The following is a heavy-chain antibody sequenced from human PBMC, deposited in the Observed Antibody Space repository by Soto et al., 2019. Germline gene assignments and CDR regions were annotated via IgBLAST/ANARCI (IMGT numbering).Heavy chain of an antibody. J-gene: IGHJ1*01. CDR1: GGTFSSYT. V-gene: IGHV1-69*02. Sequence: QVQLVQSGAEVKKPGSSVKVSCKASGGTFSSYTISWVRQAPGQGLEWMGRIIPILGIANYAQKFRGRVTITADKSTSTAYMELSSLRSEDTAVYYCARGLGYCSSTSCSSAEYFQHWGQGTLVTVSS. CDR2: IIPILGIA. D-gene: IGHD2-2*01. CDR3: ARGLGYCSSTSCSSAEYFQH.